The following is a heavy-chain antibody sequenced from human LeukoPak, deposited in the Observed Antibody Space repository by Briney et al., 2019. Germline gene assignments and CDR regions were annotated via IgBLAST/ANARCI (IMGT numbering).Heavy chain of an antibody. V-gene: IGHV3-23*01. CDR3: ARFWTGYYYDSSGYFDY. CDR1: GFTFSSYG. D-gene: IGHD3-22*01. Sequence: GGTLRLSCAASGFTFSSYGMSWVRQAPGTGLEWVSAISGSGGSTYYADSVKGRFTISRDNSKNTLYLQMNSLRAEDTAVYYCARFWTGYYYDSSGYFDYWGQGTLVTVSS. CDR2: ISGSGGST. J-gene: IGHJ4*02.